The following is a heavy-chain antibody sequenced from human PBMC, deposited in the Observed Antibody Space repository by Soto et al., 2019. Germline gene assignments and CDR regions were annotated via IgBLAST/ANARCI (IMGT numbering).Heavy chain of an antibody. V-gene: IGHV1-69*01. Sequence: QVQLVQSGAEVKKPGSSVKVSCKASGGTFSSYAISWVRQAPGQGLEWMGGIIPIFGTANYAQKFQCRVTITSSESSSTAYLELSSLRSEDTAVYYWAKGPYFQVAGTDLVSFDYWCQGNMLNVSA. CDR3: AKGPYFQVAGTDLVSFDY. J-gene: IGHJ4*02. CDR2: IIPIFGTA. D-gene: IGHD6-19*01. CDR1: GGTFSSYA.